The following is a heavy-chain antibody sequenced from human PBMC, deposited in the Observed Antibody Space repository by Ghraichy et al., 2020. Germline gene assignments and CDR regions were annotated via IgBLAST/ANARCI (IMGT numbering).Heavy chain of an antibody. CDR2: IKQDGSEK. D-gene: IGHD3-16*01. Sequence: GESLNISCAASGFTFSSYWMSWVRQAPGKGLEWVANIKQDGSEKYYVDSVKGRFTISRDNAKNSLYLQMNSLRAEDTAVYYCARDRFYSEVGDDAFDIWGQGTMVTVSS. J-gene: IGHJ3*02. CDR3: ARDRFYSEVGDDAFDI. CDR1: GFTFSSYW. V-gene: IGHV3-7*01.